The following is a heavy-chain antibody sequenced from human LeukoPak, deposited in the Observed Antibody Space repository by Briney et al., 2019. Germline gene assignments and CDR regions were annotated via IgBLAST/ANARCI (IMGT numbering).Heavy chain of an antibody. Sequence: SETLSLTCTVSGASVSSHYWSWIRQPPGKGLEWIGYVSYSGGTNYNPSLKSRVTISLDTSKDQFSLRLNSVTAADTAVYYCARLSTYYDFWSPPDYWGQGTLVTVSS. CDR1: GASVSSHY. CDR3: ARLSTYYDFWSPPDY. CDR2: VSYSGGT. J-gene: IGHJ4*02. V-gene: IGHV4-59*02. D-gene: IGHD3-3*01.